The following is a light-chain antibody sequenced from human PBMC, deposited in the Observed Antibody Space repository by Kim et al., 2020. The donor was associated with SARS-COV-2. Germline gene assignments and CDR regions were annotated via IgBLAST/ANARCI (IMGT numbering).Light chain of an antibody. CDR2: GSS. V-gene: IGKV3-20*01. CDR3: HQYATAPLT. CDR1: QTVGSNY. J-gene: IGKJ4*01. Sequence: SPGGRATLSCRASQTVGSNYLAWYQQKPGQAPRLLIYGSSTRATGISDRFSGSGSGTDFALTISRLEPEDFAVYYCHQYATAPLTFGGGTKVDIK.